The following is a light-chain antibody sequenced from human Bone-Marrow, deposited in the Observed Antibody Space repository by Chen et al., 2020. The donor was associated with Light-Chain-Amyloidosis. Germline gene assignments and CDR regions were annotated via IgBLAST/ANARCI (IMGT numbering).Light chain of an antibody. Sequence: QSVLTQPPSTSGTPGQRVTISCSGITSNIRTCTVNWYRQVPGTAPRLLIQSDNQRPAGVPDRFSGSKPGTSACLAISWLQSEDEADYCCAAWDDSLNCVVFGGGTKLTVL. J-gene: IGLJ2*01. CDR3: AAWDDSLNCVV. V-gene: IGLV1-44*01. CDR2: SDN. CDR1: TSNIRTCT.